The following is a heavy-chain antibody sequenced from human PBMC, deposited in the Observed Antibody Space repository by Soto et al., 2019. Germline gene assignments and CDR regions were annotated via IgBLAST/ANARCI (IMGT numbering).Heavy chain of an antibody. J-gene: IGHJ4*02. CDR3: ARDITMVRGVIIKAFAY. D-gene: IGHD3-10*01. CDR2: MNPNSGNT. V-gene: IGHV1-8*01. Sequence: EASVKVSCKASGYTFTSYDINWVRQATGQGLKWMGWMNPNSGNTGYAQKFQGRVTMTRNTSISTAYMELSSLRSEDTAVYYCARDITMVRGVIIKAFAYWGQGTLVTVSS. CDR1: GYTFTSYD.